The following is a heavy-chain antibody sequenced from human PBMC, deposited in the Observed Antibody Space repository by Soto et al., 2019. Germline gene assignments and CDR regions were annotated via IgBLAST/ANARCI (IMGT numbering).Heavy chain of an antibody. D-gene: IGHD6-13*01. CDR2: ISSSSSYI. V-gene: IGHV3-21*01. CDR1: GFTFSSYS. Sequence: GGSLRLSCAASGFTFSSYSMNWVRQAPGKGLEWVSSISSSSSYIYYADSVKGRFTISRDNAKNSLYLQMNSLRAEDTAVYYCARAARMIAAADTPDMDVWGKGTTVTVSS. J-gene: IGHJ6*03. CDR3: ARAARMIAAADTPDMDV.